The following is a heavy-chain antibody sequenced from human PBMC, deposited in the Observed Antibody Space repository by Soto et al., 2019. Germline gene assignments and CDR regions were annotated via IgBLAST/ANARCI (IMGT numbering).Heavy chain of an antibody. CDR2: IYYSGST. CDR1: GGSISSYY. D-gene: IGHD6-6*01. CDR3: ARARTEGSSPGAIFDY. V-gene: IGHV4-59*01. J-gene: IGHJ4*02. Sequence: PSETLSLTCTVSGGSISSYYWSWIRQPPGKGLEWIGYIYYSGSTNYNPSLKSRVTISVDTSKNQFSLKLSSVTAADTAVYYCARARTEGSSPGAIFDYWGKGTLVNVSS.